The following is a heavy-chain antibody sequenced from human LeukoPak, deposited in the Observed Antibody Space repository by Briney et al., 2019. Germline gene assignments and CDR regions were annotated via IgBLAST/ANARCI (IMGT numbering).Heavy chain of an antibody. CDR3: ARDRGYHDSGGYYHFDS. CDR1: GASISNYY. V-gene: IGHV4-59*01. J-gene: IGHJ4*02. CDR2: IYYRVST. Sequence: SETLSLTCTVSGASISNYYWSWIRQPPGKVLDWIGYIYYRVSTKYNPSLQSRVTISVDTSKNQFSLKLSSVTAADTAVYYCARDRGYHDSGGYYHFDSWGQGTLVTVSS. D-gene: IGHD3-22*01.